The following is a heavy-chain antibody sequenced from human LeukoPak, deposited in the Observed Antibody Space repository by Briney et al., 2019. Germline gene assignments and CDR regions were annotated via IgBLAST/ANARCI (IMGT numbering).Heavy chain of an antibody. CDR3: AKNAGSYSYSGMDF. D-gene: IGHD3-10*01. J-gene: IGHJ6*02. CDR2: ISGSGGDT. CDR1: GVNCSSFA. V-gene: IGHV3-23*01. Sequence: VGSLTLSCTASGVNCSSFAVTRLLHAPGEGGQWVSCISGSGGDTYYADSVKGRFTISRDNYKNTLSLQMNSLRVEDTAVNYCAKNAGSYSYSGMDFWGQGTLVTVSS.